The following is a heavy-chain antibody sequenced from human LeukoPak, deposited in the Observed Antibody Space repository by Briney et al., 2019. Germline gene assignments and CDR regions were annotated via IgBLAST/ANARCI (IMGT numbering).Heavy chain of an antibody. CDR2: INHSGST. V-gene: IGHV4-34*01. CDR3: ARVTREAARYWYFDL. Sequence: SETLSLTCTVSGGSISSYYWSWIRQPPGKGLEWIGEINHSGSTNYNPSLKSRVTISVDTSKNQFSLKLSTVTAADTAVYFCARVTREAARYWYFDLWGRGTLVTVSS. J-gene: IGHJ2*01. D-gene: IGHD6-6*01. CDR1: GGSISSYY.